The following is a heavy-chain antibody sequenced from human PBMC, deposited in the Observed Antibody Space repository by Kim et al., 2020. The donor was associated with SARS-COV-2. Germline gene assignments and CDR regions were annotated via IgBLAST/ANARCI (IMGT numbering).Heavy chain of an antibody. CDR3: ARDRGVAAAGTRYYGMDV. V-gene: IGHV1-69*13. Sequence: SVKVSCKASGGTFSSYAISWVRQAPGQGLEWMGGIIPIFGTANYAQKFQGRVTITADESTSTAYMELSSLRSEDTAVYYCARDRGVAAAGTRYYGMDVWGQGTTVTVSS. CDR1: GGTFSSYA. J-gene: IGHJ6*02. CDR2: IIPIFGTA. D-gene: IGHD6-13*01.